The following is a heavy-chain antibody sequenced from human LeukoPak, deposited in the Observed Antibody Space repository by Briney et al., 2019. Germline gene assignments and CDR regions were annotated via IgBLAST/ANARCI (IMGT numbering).Heavy chain of an antibody. CDR2: IKQDGSEK. CDR1: GFTFSNYW. V-gene: IGHV3-7*05. J-gene: IGHJ4*02. D-gene: IGHD3-22*01. Sequence: GGSLRLSCAASGFTFSNYWMSWVRQAPGKGLEWVANIKQDGSEKYYVDSVKGRFTISRDNAKKSLYLQMSSLRAEDTALYYCAKSTIGYYDTGGYPDWGQGTLVTVSS. CDR3: AKSTIGYYDTGGYPD.